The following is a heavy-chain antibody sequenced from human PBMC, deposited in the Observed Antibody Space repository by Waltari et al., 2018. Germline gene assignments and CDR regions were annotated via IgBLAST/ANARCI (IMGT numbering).Heavy chain of an antibody. D-gene: IGHD5-18*01. CDR1: GGTFSSYT. Sequence: QVQLVQSGAEVKKPGSSVKVSCKASGGTFSSYTISWVRQAPGQGLEWMGRIIPSLGIANYAQKFQSRVTITADKSTSTAYMELSSLRSEDTAVYYCARGGYSYGLFWFDPWGQGTLVTVSS. CDR2: IIPSLGIA. J-gene: IGHJ5*02. CDR3: ARGGYSYGLFWFDP. V-gene: IGHV1-69*02.